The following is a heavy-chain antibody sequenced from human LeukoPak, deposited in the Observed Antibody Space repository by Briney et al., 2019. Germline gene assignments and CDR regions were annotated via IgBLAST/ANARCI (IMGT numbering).Heavy chain of an antibody. J-gene: IGHJ4*02. D-gene: IGHD6-19*01. CDR3: ATHISGLD. CDR1: GYISTTYW. Sequence: GESLKISCKSSGYISTTYWIGWVRQMPGKGLEWMGIIYPGDSDTRYSPSFQGQVTISADKSISTAYLQWSSLKASDSAMYYCATHISGLDWGQGTLVTVSS. CDR2: IYPGDSDT. V-gene: IGHV5-51*01.